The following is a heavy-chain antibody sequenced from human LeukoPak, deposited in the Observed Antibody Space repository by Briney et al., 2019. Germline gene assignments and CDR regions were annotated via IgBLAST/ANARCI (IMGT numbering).Heavy chain of an antibody. CDR1: GFPFSSYW. CDR3: ARDPAPQGWFDS. V-gene: IGHV3-7*01. J-gene: IGHJ5*01. CDR2: IKQDGGET. Sequence: GGSLRLSCAASGFPFSSYWMAWVRQAPGKGLEWVASIKQDGGETFYVDSVKGRFTISRDNAKNSLYLQMNSLRAEDTAVYHCARDPAPQGWFDSWGQGTLVTVSS.